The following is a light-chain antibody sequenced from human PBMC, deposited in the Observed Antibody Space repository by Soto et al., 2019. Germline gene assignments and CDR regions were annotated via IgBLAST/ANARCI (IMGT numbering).Light chain of an antibody. CDR2: DAS. J-gene: IGKJ5*01. Sequence: EIVLTQSAATVSLSPGERATPSCRASQSVSSYLAWYQQKPGQAPRLLIYDASNRATGIPARFSGSGSGTDFTLTISSLEPEDFAVYYCQQRSNWPITFGQGTRLEIK. CDR3: QQRSNWPIT. CDR1: QSVSSY. V-gene: IGKV3-11*01.